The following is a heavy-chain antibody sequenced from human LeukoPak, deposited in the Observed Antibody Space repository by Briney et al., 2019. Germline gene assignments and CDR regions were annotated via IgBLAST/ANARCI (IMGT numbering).Heavy chain of an antibody. V-gene: IGHV3-23*01. CDR1: GFTFSSYA. J-gene: IGHJ4*02. D-gene: IGHD2-15*01. Sequence: GGSLRLSCAASGFTFSSYAMSWVRQAPGKGLEWVSAISGSGVGTYYADSVKGRFTISRDNSKNTLYLQMNSLRAEDTAVYYCAELGYCSGGSCYEYYFDYWGQGTLVTVSS. CDR3: AELGYCSGGSCYEYYFDY. CDR2: ISGSGVGT.